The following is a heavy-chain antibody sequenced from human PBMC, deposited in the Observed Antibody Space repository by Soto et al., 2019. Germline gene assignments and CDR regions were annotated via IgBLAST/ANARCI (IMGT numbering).Heavy chain of an antibody. Sequence: STRLACAACGETVSNWVMGWVRQAPGKGLEWVSSVSGSGATTNYADSVKGRFTISRDDSKNMLYLQMNNLRAEDTAIYYCAKDYQASYWGQGTLVTVSS. CDR1: GETVSNWV. D-gene: IGHD3-16*02. CDR2: VSGSGATT. J-gene: IGHJ4*02. V-gene: IGHV3-23*01. CDR3: AKDYQASY.